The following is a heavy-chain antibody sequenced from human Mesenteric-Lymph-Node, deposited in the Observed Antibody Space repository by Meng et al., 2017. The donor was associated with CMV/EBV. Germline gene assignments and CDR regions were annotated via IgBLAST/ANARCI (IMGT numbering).Heavy chain of an antibody. CDR3: TRATPRPIDY. Sequence: GESLKISCAASGFTFDTYAMNWVRQAPGKGLEWVSSTSGSSSYIYYADSVKGRFTISRDNAKNTLYLQMNSLRAEDTAVYYCTRATPRPIDYWGQGTLVTVSS. D-gene: IGHD2-15*01. J-gene: IGHJ4*02. CDR1: GFTFDTYA. CDR2: TSGSSSYI. V-gene: IGHV3-21*01.